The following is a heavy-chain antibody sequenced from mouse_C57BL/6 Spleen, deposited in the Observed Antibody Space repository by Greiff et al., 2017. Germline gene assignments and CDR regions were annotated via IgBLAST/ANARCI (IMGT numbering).Heavy chain of an antibody. CDR2: IHPNSGST. D-gene: IGHD1-1*01. Sequence: VQLQQPGAELVKPGASVKLSCKASGYTFTSYWMHWVKQRPGQGLEWIGMIHPNSGSTNYNEKFKSKATLTVDKSSSTAYMQLSSLTSEDSAVYYCARSSSYVYFDVWGTGTTVTVSS. V-gene: IGHV1-64*01. CDR3: ARSSSYVYFDV. CDR1: GYTFTSYW. J-gene: IGHJ1*03.